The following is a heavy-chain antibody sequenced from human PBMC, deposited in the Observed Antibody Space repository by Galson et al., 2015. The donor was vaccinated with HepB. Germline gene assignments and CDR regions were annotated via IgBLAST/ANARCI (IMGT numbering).Heavy chain of an antibody. CDR3: AKGVVVADTL. V-gene: IGHV3-23*01. CDR1: GFIFDDYA. CDR2: ISGSGGST. D-gene: IGHD2-15*01. J-gene: IGHJ4*02. Sequence: SLRLSCAASGFIFDDYAMHWVRQAPGKGLEWVSAISGSGGSTYYADSVKGRFTIPRDNSKNTLYLQMNSLRAEDTAVYYCAKGVVVADTLWGQGTLVTVSS.